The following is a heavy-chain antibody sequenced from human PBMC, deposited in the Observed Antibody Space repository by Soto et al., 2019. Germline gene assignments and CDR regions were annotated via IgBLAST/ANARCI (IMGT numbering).Heavy chain of an antibody. CDR3: ARGVHLYAMAV. V-gene: IGHV6-1*01. J-gene: IGHJ6*02. CDR1: GERCRGHGAA. Sequence: TLSQTCGVAGERCRGHGAAWYWVWQSTSKGLEWLGRTYYRSKWYNDYAVSVKSRITINPDTSKNQLSLQPNPVTPEDTAVYYCARGVHLYAMAVWSQATT. CDR2: TYYRSKWYN.